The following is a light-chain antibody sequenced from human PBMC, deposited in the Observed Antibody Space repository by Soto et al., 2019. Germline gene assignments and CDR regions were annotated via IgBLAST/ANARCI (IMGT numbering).Light chain of an antibody. CDR3: HQDNASPTT. V-gene: IGKV3-15*01. CDR2: DAS. CDR1: QSVRSSH. Sequence: CTASQSVRSSHLAWYQQKPGQAPRLLIYDASSRAIGIPARFSGSGSGTEFTLTINSLQSEDFAVFYCHQDNASPTTFCQGTKVDIK. J-gene: IGKJ1*01.